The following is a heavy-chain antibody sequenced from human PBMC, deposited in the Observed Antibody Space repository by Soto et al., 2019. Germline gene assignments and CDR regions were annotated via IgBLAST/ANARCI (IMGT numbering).Heavy chain of an antibody. D-gene: IGHD6-6*01. V-gene: IGHV5-51*01. Sequence: GESLKISXKGSGYSFNDYWIGWVRHTPGNGLEWMGIIYPDDSDAKYSPSFQGQVTMSADKSISTAYLQWTSLKASDTAMYYCARDGLSSSSSFDYWGQGTLVTVSS. CDR1: GYSFNDYW. CDR2: IYPDDSDA. J-gene: IGHJ4*02. CDR3: ARDGLSSSSSFDY.